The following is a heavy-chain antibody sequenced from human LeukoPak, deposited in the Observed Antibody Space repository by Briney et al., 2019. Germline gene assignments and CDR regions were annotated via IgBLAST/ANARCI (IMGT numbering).Heavy chain of an antibody. CDR3: ARGGGDIVVVPAATRGIRNWFDP. J-gene: IGHJ5*02. Sequence: PGGSLRLSCAASEFTFSDYYMSWIRQAPGKGLEWVSYISSSSYTNYADSVKGRFTISRDNAKNSLYLQMNSLRAEDTAVYYCARGGGDIVVVPAATRGIRNWFDPWGQGTLVTVSS. CDR2: ISSSSYT. CDR1: EFTFSDYY. V-gene: IGHV3-11*06. D-gene: IGHD2-2*01.